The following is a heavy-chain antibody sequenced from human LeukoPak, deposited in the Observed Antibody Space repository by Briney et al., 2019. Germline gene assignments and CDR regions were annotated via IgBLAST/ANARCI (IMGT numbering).Heavy chain of an antibody. CDR2: IYYSGST. Sequence: SETLSLTCTVSGGXISSYYWSWIRQPPGKGLEWFGYIYYSGSTNYNPSLKSRVTISVDTSKNQFSLKLSSVTAADTAVYYCARERDYYGSGRILGYSGEGALVTASS. J-gene: IGHJ4*02. D-gene: IGHD3-10*01. V-gene: IGHV4-59*01. CDR3: ARERDYYGSGRILGY. CDR1: GGXISSYY.